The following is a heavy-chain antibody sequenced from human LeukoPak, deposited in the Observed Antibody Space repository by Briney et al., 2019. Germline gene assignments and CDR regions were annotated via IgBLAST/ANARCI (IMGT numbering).Heavy chain of an antibody. CDR3: ARDQEGSGDYVFAFDI. CDR1: GFTFSSYW. J-gene: IGHJ3*02. CDR2: IKQDGSEK. D-gene: IGHD4-17*01. Sequence: GGSLRLSCAASGFTFSSYWMSWVRQAPGKGREWVANIKQDGSEKYYVDSVKGRFTISRDNAKNSLYLQMNSLRAEDPAVYYCARDQEGSGDYVFAFDIWGQGTMVTVSS. V-gene: IGHV3-7*01.